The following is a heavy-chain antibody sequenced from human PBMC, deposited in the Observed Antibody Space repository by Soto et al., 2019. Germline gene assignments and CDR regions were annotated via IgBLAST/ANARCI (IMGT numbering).Heavy chain of an antibody. D-gene: IGHD3-22*01. CDR3: ARESPYYYDSSGYYHNWFDP. V-gene: IGHV4-59*01. Sequence: SETLSLTCTVSGGSISSYYWSWIRQPPGKGLEWIGYIYYSGSTNYNPSLKSRVTISVDTSKNQFSLKLSSVTAADTAVYYCARESPYYYDSSGYYHNWFDPWGQGTLVTVSS. CDR2: IYYSGST. J-gene: IGHJ5*02. CDR1: GGSISSYY.